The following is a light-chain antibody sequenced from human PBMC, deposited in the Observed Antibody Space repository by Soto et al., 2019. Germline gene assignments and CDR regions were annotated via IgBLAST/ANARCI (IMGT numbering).Light chain of an antibody. CDR2: EGS. CDR3: CSFAGSSTYVV. V-gene: IGLV2-23*01. J-gene: IGLJ2*01. CDR1: SSDIGSHNL. Sequence: QSVLTQPASVSGSPGQSITISCTGTSSDIGSHNLVSWYQHLPGKAPKLMIYEGSKWPSGVSNRFSGSKSGNTASLTISGLQAEDEADYYCCSFAGSSTYVVFGGGTKLTVL.